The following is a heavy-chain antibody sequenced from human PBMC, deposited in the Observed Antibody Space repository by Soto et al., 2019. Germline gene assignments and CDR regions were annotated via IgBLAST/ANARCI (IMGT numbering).Heavy chain of an antibody. Sequence: QVQLVQSGAEVKKPGASVKVACEASGYTFTSYGIHWVRQAPGKRLEWMGWINVGKGNTKYSQKFQGRVTMTSDTAASTVYMELSSVKSEDTAVYYCARDPEYGSGSLDVWGQGTMVTVSS. D-gene: IGHD3-10*01. CDR1: GYTFTSYG. CDR2: INVGKGNT. J-gene: IGHJ3*01. V-gene: IGHV1-3*01. CDR3: ARDPEYGSGSLDV.